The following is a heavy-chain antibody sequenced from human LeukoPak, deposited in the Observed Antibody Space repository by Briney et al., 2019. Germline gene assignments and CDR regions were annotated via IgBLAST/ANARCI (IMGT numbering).Heavy chain of an antibody. CDR1: GFSSSTYG. J-gene: IGHJ4*02. CDR3: AKDPRQGVAHFFFDY. D-gene: IGHD3-3*01. V-gene: IGHV3-30*18. Sequence: GGSLRLSCVVSGFSSSTYGMHWVRQAPGKGLEWVAVISDDGRTKNYADSVKGRFIISRDNSNHSLYLQMDSLRPEDTAVYYCAKDPRQGVAHFFFDYWGQGTLVTVSS. CDR2: ISDDGRTK.